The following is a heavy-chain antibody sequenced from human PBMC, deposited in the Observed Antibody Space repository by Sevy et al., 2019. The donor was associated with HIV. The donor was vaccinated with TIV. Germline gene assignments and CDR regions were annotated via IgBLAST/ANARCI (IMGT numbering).Heavy chain of an antibody. J-gene: IGHJ2*01. Sequence: SETLSLTCAVYDGSFSGYYWSWIRQPPGKGLEWIGEINHSGSTNYNPSLKSRVTISVDTSKNQFSLKLSSVTAADTAVYYCARGPLYSTGTSRRSWYFDLWGRGTLVTVSS. D-gene: IGHD1-7*01. CDR2: INHSGST. CDR3: ARGPLYSTGTSRRSWYFDL. V-gene: IGHV4-34*01. CDR1: DGSFSGYY.